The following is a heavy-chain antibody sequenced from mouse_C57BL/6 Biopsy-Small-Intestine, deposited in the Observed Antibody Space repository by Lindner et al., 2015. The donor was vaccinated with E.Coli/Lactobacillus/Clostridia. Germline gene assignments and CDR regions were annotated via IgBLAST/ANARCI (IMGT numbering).Heavy chain of an antibody. J-gene: IGHJ1*03. CDR3: ARNGGYFDV. CDR1: GFSLTQLCL. V-gene: IGHV2-9-1*01. CDR2: IWTGGGT. Sequence: VQLQESGPGLVAPSQSLSITCIVSGFSLTQLCLVSWVRQPPGKGLEWLGVIWTGGGTNYNSALKSRLSISKDNSKSQVFLKMNSLQIDDTARYYCARNGGYFDVWGTGTTVTVSS.